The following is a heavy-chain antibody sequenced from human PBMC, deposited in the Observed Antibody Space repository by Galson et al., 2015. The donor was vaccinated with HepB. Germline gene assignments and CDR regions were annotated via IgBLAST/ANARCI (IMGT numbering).Heavy chain of an antibody. CDR1: GYTFTNYA. CDR2: INTNSGNP. V-gene: IGHV7-4-1*02. J-gene: IGHJ6*02. D-gene: IGHD2-15*01. Sequence: SVKVSCKASGYTFTNYAVSWVRQAPGQGLEWMGWINTNSGNPTYVQDFTGRFVFSLGTSVSTTYLQISSLKAEDTAVYYCARDNIVGSSMAVWGQGTTVTVSS. CDR3: ARDNIVGSSMAV.